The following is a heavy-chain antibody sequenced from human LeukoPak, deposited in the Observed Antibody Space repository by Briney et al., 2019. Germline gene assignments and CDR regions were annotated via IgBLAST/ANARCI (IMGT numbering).Heavy chain of an antibody. D-gene: IGHD2-2*02. CDR1: GYSFTNYW. V-gene: IGHV5-10-1*01. J-gene: IGHJ3*02. CDR2: IGPSDSYT. CDR3: ARRYCSSASCYKSGAFDI. Sequence: GESLKISCKGSGYSFTNYWINWVRQMPGKGLEWMGRIGPSDSYTNYSPSFQGHVTISTDKSVSTAYLQWSSLKASDTAMYYCARRYCSSASCYKSGAFDIWGQGTMVTVSS.